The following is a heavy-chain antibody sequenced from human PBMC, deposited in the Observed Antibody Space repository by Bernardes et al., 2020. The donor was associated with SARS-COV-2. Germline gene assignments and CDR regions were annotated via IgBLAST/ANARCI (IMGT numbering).Heavy chain of an antibody. D-gene: IGHD3-10*01. V-gene: IGHV3-43*01. CDR3: AKDRTTYYYGSGVSSYFDY. J-gene: IGHJ4*02. Sequence: GGSLRLSRAASGFSFDDYNMHWVRQAPGKGLEWVSVISWDAGSTNYADSVKGRFTISRDNSKNSLYLEMNSLRTEDTALYYCAKDRTTYYYGSGVSSYFDYWGQGTLVTVSS. CDR2: ISWDAGST. CDR1: GFSFDDYN.